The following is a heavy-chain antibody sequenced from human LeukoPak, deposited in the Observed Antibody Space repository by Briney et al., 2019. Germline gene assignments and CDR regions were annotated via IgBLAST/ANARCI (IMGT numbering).Heavy chain of an antibody. CDR1: GYTFTSYG. CDR2: ISAYNGNT. V-gene: IGHV1-18*01. J-gene: IGHJ4*02. Sequence: ASVKVSCKASGYTFTSYGISWVRQAPGQGLEWMGWISAYNGNTSYAQKLQGRVTMTTDTSTSTAYMELRSLRSDDTAVYYCAKSLLRDAQWLVSDYWGQGTLVTVSS. D-gene: IGHD6-19*01. CDR3: AKSLLRDAQWLVSDY.